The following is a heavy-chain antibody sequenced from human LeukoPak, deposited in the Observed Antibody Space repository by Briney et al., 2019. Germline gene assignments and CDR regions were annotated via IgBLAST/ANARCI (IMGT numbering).Heavy chain of an antibody. CDR2: ISSSSSYI. Sequence: KPGGSLRLSCAASGFIFNSYTMNWVRQAPGKGLEWVSYISSSSSYISYADSVKGRFTISRDNAKNSLYLQMNSLRAEDTAVYYCARASSGSHGDYWGQGTLVTVSS. V-gene: IGHV3-21*04. CDR3: ARASSGSHGDY. J-gene: IGHJ4*02. CDR1: GFIFNSYT. D-gene: IGHD1-26*01.